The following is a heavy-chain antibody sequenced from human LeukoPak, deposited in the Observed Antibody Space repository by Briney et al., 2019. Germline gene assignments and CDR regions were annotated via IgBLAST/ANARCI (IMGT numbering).Heavy chain of an antibody. Sequence: SETLSLTCAVPGGSISSGGYSWSWIRQPPGKGLEWIGYIYYSGSTYYNPSLKSRVTISVDTSKNQFSLKLSSVTAADTAVYYCARVGTYGDAAFDYWGQGTLVTVSS. V-gene: IGHV4-30-4*07. CDR1: GGSISSGGYS. CDR3: ARVGTYGDAAFDY. D-gene: IGHD4-17*01. CDR2: IYYSGST. J-gene: IGHJ4*02.